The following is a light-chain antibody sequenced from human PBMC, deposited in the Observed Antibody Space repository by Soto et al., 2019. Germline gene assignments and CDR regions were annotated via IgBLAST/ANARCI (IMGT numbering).Light chain of an antibody. Sequence: DIPMTQSPSSLSASVGDRVTITCRASQSISSYLNWYQQKPGKAPKLLIYAASSLQSGVPSRFSGSGSGTDFPLTISSLQPEDFATYYCQHTYITPNTFGQGTRLEIK. CDR3: QHTYITPNT. CDR2: AAS. V-gene: IGKV1-39*01. J-gene: IGKJ5*01. CDR1: QSISSY.